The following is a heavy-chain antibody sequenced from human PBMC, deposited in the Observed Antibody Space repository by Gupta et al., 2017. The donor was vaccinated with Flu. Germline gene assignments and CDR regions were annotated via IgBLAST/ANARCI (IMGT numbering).Heavy chain of an antibody. Sequence: QVHLVQSEAEVTKPGASVRFSCRVSESTFIQYAIYWVRQAPEQSLEWIGRINAVDGDTKYSQKFQGRITITRDTSANTDYMELSSLTLEDTAVYYCARGASYCSKGVCSWGYYFQYWGQGTLVTVSS. V-gene: IGHV1-3*01. CDR2: INAVDGDT. CDR1: ESTFIQYA. CDR3: ARGASYCSKGVCSWGYYFQY. J-gene: IGHJ4*02. D-gene: IGHD2-8*01.